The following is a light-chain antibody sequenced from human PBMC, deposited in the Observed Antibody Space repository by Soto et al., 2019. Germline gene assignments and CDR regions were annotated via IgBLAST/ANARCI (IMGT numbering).Light chain of an antibody. J-gene: IGKJ2*01. Sequence: EVVMTQSPLSLPVTLGQPASISCRSSQSLAYIDGNTYLTWFHQRPGQSPRRLIYYVSNRDSGVTDRFSGSGSGTDVTLKISRVEAEDAGIYYCMQSTHWPPYTFGQGTKLEIK. CDR3: MQSTHWPPYT. V-gene: IGKV2-30*01. CDR2: YVS. CDR1: QSLAYIDGNTY.